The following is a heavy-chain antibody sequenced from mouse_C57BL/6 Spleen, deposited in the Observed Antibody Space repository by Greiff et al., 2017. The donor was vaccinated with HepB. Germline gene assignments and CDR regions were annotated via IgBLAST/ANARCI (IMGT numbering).Heavy chain of an antibody. V-gene: IGHV1-67*01. CDR3: ARHPFYYYGSSSHYYAMDY. D-gene: IGHD1-1*01. CDR2: ISTYYGDA. Sequence: QVQLQPSGPELVRPGVSVKISCKGSGYTFTDYAMHWVKQSHAKSLEWIGVISTYYGDASYNQKFKDKATMTVDKSSSTAYIELARLTSEDSAVSYCARHPFYYYGSSSHYYAMDYWGQGTSVTVSS. J-gene: IGHJ4*01. CDR1: GYTFTDYA.